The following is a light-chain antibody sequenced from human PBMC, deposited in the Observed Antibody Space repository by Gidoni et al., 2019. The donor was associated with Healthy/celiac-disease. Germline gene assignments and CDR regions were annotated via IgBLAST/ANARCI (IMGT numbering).Light chain of an antibody. CDR2: DDR. CDR3: QVWDSSSDHVV. J-gene: IGLJ2*01. Sequence: YVLTQPPSVSVAPGQPARITCGGNNIGSKSVHWYQQKPGQAPVLVVYDDRARPSGIPERFSGSNSGNTATLTISRVEAGDEADYYCQVWDSSSDHVVFGGGTKLTVL. V-gene: IGLV3-21*02. CDR1: NIGSKS.